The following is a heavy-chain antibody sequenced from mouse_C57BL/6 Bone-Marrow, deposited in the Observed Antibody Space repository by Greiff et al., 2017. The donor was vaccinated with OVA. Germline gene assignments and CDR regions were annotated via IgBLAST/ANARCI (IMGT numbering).Heavy chain of an antibody. D-gene: IGHD3-3*01. CDR3: VREGGRYAPLTWFAY. CDR1: GFTFNTYA. V-gene: IGHV10-3*01. J-gene: IGHJ3*01. CDR2: IRSKSSNYAT. Sequence: DVQLVESGGGLVQPKGSLKLSCAASGFTFNTYAMHWVRQAPGKGLEWVARIRSKSSNYATYYADSVKDRFTISRDDSQSMLYLQMNNLKTEDTAMYYCVREGGRYAPLTWFAYWGQGTLVTVSA.